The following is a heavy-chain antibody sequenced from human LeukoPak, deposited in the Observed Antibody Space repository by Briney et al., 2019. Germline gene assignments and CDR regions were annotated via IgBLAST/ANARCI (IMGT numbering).Heavy chain of an antibody. CDR2: ISTRRGIT. CDR3: ARDNTYCVSGVCYVLNLFDY. V-gene: IGHV1-18*01. CDR1: GYNFANYG. D-gene: IGHD2-8*01. J-gene: IGHJ4*02. Sequence: ASVKVSCKASGYNFANYGISWVRQAPGQGLEWMASISTRRGITNYAQRFQGRVTMTTDTSTNTAYLELRSLRSDVTAVYYCARDNTYCVSGVCYVLNLFDYWGQGTLVTVSS.